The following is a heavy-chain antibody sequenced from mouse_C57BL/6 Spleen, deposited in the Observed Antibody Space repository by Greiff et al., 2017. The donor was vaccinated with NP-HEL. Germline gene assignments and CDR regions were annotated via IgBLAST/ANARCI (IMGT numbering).Heavy chain of an antibody. CDR1: GYSITSGYY. CDR3: ARDYYGNSFAY. V-gene: IGHV3-6*01. CDR2: ISYDGSN. D-gene: IGHD2-1*01. J-gene: IGHJ3*01. Sequence: EVKLMESGPGLVKPSQSLSLTCSVTGYSITSGYYWNWIRQFPGNKLEWMGYISYDGSNNYNPSLKNRISITRDTSKNQFFLKLNSVTTEDTATYYCARDYYGNSFAYWGQGTLVTVSA.